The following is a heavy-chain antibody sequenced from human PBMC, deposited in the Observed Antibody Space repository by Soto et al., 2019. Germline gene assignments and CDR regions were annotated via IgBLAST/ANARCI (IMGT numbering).Heavy chain of an antibody. CDR3: LSGLVAVPPVIPWVYHYVMDA. CDR2: ISYDGSNK. V-gene: IGHV3-30-3*01. CDR1: GFTFSSYA. J-gene: IGHJ6*02. Sequence: RGSLRLSYAASGFTFSSYAMHWVRQAPRKGLEWVAVISYDGSNKYYADSLKGRITISRDNSKNPLYLQMNSLRAEDTAVYHGLSGLVAVPPVIPWVYHYVMDAWGQANTVTV. D-gene: IGHD2-2*01.